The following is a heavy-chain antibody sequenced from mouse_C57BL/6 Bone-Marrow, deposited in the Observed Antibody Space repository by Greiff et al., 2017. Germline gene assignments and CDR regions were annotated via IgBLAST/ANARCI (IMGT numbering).Heavy chain of an antibody. V-gene: IGHV2-2*01. CDR3: ARIWGRESYFDY. J-gene: IGHJ2*01. Sequence: QVQLKESGPGLVQPSQSLSITCTVSGFSLTSYGVHWVRQSPGKGLEWLGVIWSGGSTDYNAAFISRLSISKDNSKSQVFFKMNSLQADDTAIYYCARIWGRESYFDYWGQGTTLTVSS. CDR1: GFSLTSYG. CDR2: IWSGGST. D-gene: IGHD2-13*01.